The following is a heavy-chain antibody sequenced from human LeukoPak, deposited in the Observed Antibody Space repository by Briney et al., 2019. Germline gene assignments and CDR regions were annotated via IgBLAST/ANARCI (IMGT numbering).Heavy chain of an antibody. CDR1: GFTFDDYA. J-gene: IGHJ4*02. Sequence: GGSLRLSCAASGFTFDDYAMHWVRQAPGKGLEWVSGINWNGGNIGYADSVKGRFSISRDNAKNSLFLQMNSLRAEDTAVYYCVRDRSPGYFDYWGQGTLVTVSS. D-gene: IGHD3-10*01. CDR2: INWNGGNI. V-gene: IGHV3-9*01. CDR3: VRDRSPGYFDY.